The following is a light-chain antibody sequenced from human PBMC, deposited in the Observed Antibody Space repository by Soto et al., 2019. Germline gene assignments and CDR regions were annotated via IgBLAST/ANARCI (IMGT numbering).Light chain of an antibody. CDR3: SSYAGSNNLYVV. CDR2: EVS. V-gene: IGLV2-8*01. CDR1: SSDVGGYNY. Sequence: QSVLTQPPSASGSPGQSVTISCTGTSSDVGGYNYVSWYQQHPGKAHKLMIYEVSKRPSGVPDRFSGSKSGNTASLTVSGLQAEDEADYYCSSYAGSNNLYVVFGGGTKLTVL. J-gene: IGLJ2*01.